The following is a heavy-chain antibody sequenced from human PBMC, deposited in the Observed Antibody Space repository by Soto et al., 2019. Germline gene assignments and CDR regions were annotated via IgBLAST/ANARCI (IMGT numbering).Heavy chain of an antibody. J-gene: IGHJ4*02. CDR2: IKSKTDGGTT. CDR3: TTRDGYDGDY. D-gene: IGHD5-12*01. Sequence: SVSNAWMTWVRQAPGKGLEWVGRIKSKTDGGTTDYAAPVKGRFTISRDDSKNTLYLQMNSLKTEDTAVYYCTTRDGYDGDYWGQGTLVTVSS. V-gene: IGHV3-15*07. CDR1: SVSNAW.